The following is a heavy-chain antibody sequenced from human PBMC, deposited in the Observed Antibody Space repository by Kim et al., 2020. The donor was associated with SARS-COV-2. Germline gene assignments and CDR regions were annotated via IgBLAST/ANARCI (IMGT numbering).Heavy chain of an antibody. Sequence: GGSLRLSCAASGFMFSAYAMSWVRQPPGKGLEWISVISGPGGNTYYAESVKGRFTISRDSSTNTLFLQMDSLRVEDTAIYYCDVVGDTVPGIAFDECGQG. D-gene: IGHD3-16*01. CDR1: GFMFSAYA. CDR3: DVVGDTVPGIAFDE. J-gene: IGHJ3*01. CDR2: ISGPGGNT. V-gene: IGHV3-23*01.